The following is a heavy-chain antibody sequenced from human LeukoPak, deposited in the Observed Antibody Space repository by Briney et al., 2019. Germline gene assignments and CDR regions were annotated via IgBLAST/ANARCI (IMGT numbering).Heavy chain of an antibody. CDR3: AKVVYGGSYGDY. Sequence: PGRSLRLSCAASGFTFSSYGMHWVRQAPGKGLEWVAVISYDGSNKYYADSVKGRFTISRDTSKNTLYLQMNSLRAEDTAVYYCAKVVYGGSYGDYWGQGTLVTVSS. CDR1: GFTFSSYG. D-gene: IGHD1-26*01. J-gene: IGHJ4*02. CDR2: ISYDGSNK. V-gene: IGHV3-30*18.